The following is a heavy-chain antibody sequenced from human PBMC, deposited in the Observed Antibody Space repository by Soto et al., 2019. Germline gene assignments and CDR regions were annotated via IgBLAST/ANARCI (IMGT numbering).Heavy chain of an antibody. Sequence: EVRLLESGGGLVQPGGSLRLSCVVSGFTFPNHGVTWVRQVPGKGLEWVCGFSGGSGTTHYADRVRGRFTISRDDPRQTVYLQMNSLGAADAAVYYCVRWNGFGDFWAQGTLVTFSS. CDR3: VRWNGFGDF. CDR2: FSGGSGTT. J-gene: IGHJ4*02. CDR1: GFTFPNHG. D-gene: IGHD1-1*01. V-gene: IGHV3-23*01.